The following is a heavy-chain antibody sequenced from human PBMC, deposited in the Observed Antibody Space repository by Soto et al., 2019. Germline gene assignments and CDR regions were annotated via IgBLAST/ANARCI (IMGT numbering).Heavy chain of an antibody. D-gene: IGHD3-10*01. CDR1: SYTFTSYS. Sequence: QVQLVQSGAEVKKPGASVKVSCKASSYTFTSYSLSWMRQAPGQGLEWMGWISASNGNTVYAQKLRGRLTMTTDTFTSTAYMESRSLRSDDTAVYYCARVGGRRTRPDYSDYWGQGTLVTVSS. J-gene: IGHJ4*02. CDR2: ISASNGNT. V-gene: IGHV1-18*01. CDR3: ARVGGRRTRPDYSDY.